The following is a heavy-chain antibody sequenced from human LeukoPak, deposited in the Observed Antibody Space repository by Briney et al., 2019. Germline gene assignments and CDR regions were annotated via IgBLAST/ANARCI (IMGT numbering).Heavy chain of an antibody. Sequence: TSETLSLTCTVSGGSISNSNWWGWIRQPPGKGLEWIGYIYYSGSTNYNPSLKSRVTMSVDTSKNQFSLKLSSVTALDTAVYYCARTGYYYYMDVWGKGTTVTVSS. CDR2: IYYSGST. CDR3: ARTGYYYYMDV. D-gene: IGHD3-10*01. V-gene: IGHV4-28*06. CDR1: GGSISNSNW. J-gene: IGHJ6*03.